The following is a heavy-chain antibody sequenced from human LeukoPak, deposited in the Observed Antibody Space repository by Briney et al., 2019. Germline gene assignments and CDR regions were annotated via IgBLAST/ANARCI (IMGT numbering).Heavy chain of an antibody. CDR1: GGSISSGSHY. D-gene: IGHD3-16*01. J-gene: IGHJ4*02. Sequence: PSETLSLTRTVSGGSISSGSHYYNWIRQHPGKGLEWIGYIYYTGITSYNPSLKSRVTMSVDTSMNQVSLKVTSLTAADTAVYYCAASSGVTLGRFWGQGALVAVSS. V-gene: IGHV4-31*03. CDR3: AASSGVTLGRF. CDR2: IYYTGIT.